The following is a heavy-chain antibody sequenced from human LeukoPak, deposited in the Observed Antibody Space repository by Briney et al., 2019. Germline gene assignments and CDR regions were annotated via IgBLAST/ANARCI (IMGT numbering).Heavy chain of an antibody. CDR3: ATGERSEYSGSLVYPN. Sequence: ASVKVSCKASGYTFTGYYMHWVRQAPGQGLEWMGWINPNSGGTNYAQKFQGRVTMTRDTSISTAYMELSRLRSDDTAVYYCATGERSEYSGSLVYPNWGQGTLVTVSS. CDR2: INPNSGGT. D-gene: IGHD1-26*01. V-gene: IGHV1-2*02. J-gene: IGHJ4*02. CDR1: GYTFTGYY.